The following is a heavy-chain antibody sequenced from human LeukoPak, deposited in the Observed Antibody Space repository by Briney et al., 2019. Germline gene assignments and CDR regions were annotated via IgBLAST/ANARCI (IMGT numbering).Heavy chain of an antibody. V-gene: IGHV4-61*02. CDR2: IYTSGST. CDR3: ARLDYYDSSGRHWYFDL. J-gene: IGHJ2*01. Sequence: SETLSLTCTVSGGSISSGSYYWSWIRQPAGKGLEWIGRIYTSGSTNYNPSLKSRVTISVDTSKNQFSLKLSSVTAADTAVYYCARLDYYDSSGRHWYFDLWGRGTLVTVSS. CDR1: GGSISSGSYY. D-gene: IGHD3-22*01.